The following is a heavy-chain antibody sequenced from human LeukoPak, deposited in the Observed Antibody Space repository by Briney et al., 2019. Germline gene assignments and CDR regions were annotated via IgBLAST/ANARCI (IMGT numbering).Heavy chain of an antibody. Sequence: SGPALVKPTQTLTLTCTFSGFSLSTSGICVSWVRQPPGKALEWLALIDWDDDKYYSTSLKTRLTISKGTSKNQVVLTMTNMDPVDTATYYCARIAQYSGYDVFDYWGQGTLVAVSS. D-gene: IGHD5-12*01. V-gene: IGHV2-70*20. CDR3: ARIAQYSGYDVFDY. CDR2: IDWDDDK. CDR1: GFSLSTSGIC. J-gene: IGHJ4*02.